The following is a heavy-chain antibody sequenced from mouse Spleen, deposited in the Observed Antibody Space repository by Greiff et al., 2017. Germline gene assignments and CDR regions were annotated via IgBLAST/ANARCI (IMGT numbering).Heavy chain of an antibody. Sequence: VQLQQSGPGLVQPSQSLSITCTVSGFSLTSYGVHWVRQSPGKGLEWLGVIWSGGSTDYNAAFISRLSISKDNSKSQVFFKMNSLQADDTAIHYCARTDGSSYFYAMDYWGQGTSVTVSS. J-gene: IGHJ4*01. D-gene: IGHD1-1*01. CDR3: ARTDGSSYFYAMDY. CDR1: GFSLTSYG. CDR2: IWSGGST. V-gene: IGHV2-2*01.